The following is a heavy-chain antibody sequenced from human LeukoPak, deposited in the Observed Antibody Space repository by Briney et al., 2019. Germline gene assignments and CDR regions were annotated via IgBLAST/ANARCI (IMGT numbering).Heavy chain of an antibody. V-gene: IGHV1-3*01. CDR2: INAGNGNT. CDR1: GYTFTSYA. Sequence: GASVKVSCKASGYTFTSYAMHWVRQAPGQGLEWMGWINAGNGNTKYSQKFQGRVTITRDTSASTAYMELSSLRSEDTAVYYCAREWGSSSFGLDYYYYYGMDVWGKGTTVTVSS. D-gene: IGHD6-13*01. CDR3: AREWGSSSFGLDYYYYYGMDV. J-gene: IGHJ6*04.